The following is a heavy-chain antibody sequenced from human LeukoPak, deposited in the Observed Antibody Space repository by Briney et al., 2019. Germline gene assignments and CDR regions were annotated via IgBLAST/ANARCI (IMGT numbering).Heavy chain of an antibody. Sequence: GRSLRLSCAASGFTFSSYGMHWVRQAPGKGLEWVAVIGYDGSNKYYADSVKGRLTISRDNSKNTLYLKMNSLRSEDTAVYYCAKDYACLDILTGYSDYWGQGTLVTVSS. J-gene: IGHJ4*02. D-gene: IGHD3-9*01. CDR2: IGYDGSNK. CDR1: GFTFSSYG. CDR3: AKDYACLDILTGYSDY. V-gene: IGHV3-33*06.